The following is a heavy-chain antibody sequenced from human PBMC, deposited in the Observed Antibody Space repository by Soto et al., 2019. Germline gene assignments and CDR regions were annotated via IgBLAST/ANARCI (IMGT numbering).Heavy chain of an antibody. V-gene: IGHV3-33*01. CDR2: IWYDGSNK. D-gene: IGHD3-16*01. CDR3: AREFGWRGFEYCHGMCI. CDR1: GFTFSSYG. J-gene: IGHJ6*02. Sequence: QVQLVESGGGVVQPGRSLRLSCAASGFTFSSYGMHWVRQAPGKGLEWVAVIWYDGSNKYYADSVKGRFTISRDNSKNKQYLQRNSLRAEDKAVYYCAREFGWRGFEYCHGMCIWGQGTTVTASS.